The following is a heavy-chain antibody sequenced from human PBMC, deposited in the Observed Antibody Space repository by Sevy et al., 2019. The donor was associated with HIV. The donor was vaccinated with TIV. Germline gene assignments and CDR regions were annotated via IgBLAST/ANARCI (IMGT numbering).Heavy chain of an antibody. V-gene: IGHV4-31*03. D-gene: IGHD6-6*01. J-gene: IGHJ5*02. CDR2: IYCSAST. CDR1: GGSISSGGYY. Sequence: SETLSLTCTVSGGSISSGGYYWSWIRQHPGKGLEWIGYIYCSASTYYNPSLKSRVTISVVTSKNHFSLKLSTVTAADTAVYYCARVKGGERIAARRDWFDPWGQGTLVTVSS. CDR3: ARVKGGERIAARRDWFDP.